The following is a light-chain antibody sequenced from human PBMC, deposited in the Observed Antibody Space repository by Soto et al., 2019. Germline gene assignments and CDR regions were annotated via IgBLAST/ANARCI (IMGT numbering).Light chain of an antibody. Sequence: EIVMTQSPATLSVSPGERVTPSCRASQSVSTNLAWYQQKPGQAPRLLIYGASTGATGIPAWFSSSESGTEFTLTISSLQSEDFAVYYCQQYNNWPPYTFGQGTKLEIK. V-gene: IGKV3-15*01. CDR3: QQYNNWPPYT. J-gene: IGKJ2*01. CDR2: GAS. CDR1: QSVSTN.